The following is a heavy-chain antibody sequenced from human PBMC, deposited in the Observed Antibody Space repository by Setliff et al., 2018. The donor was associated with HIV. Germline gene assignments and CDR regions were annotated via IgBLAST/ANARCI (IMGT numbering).Heavy chain of an antibody. Sequence: SVKVSCKASGYSFSDDYMHWVRQAPGQGLEWMGGIIPILDVPHYAQKFQGRVTISADKVTNTAYMELTTLRSEDTAMYYCAKCRLQFLERCNDAFDIWGPGTMVTVSS. CDR1: GYSFSDDY. V-gene: IGHV1-69*10. CDR2: IIPILDVP. J-gene: IGHJ3*02. D-gene: IGHD3-3*01. CDR3: AKCRLQFLERCNDAFDI.